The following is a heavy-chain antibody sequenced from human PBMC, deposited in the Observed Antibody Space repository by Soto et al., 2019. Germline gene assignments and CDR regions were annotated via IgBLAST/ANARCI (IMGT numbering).Heavy chain of an antibody. CDR2: IYYSGYT. D-gene: IGHD1-7*01. CDR1: GGSISSDY. J-gene: IGHJ5*02. Sequence: SETLSLTCTVSGGSISSDYWSWIRPPPGKRLEWIGYIYYSGYTNYNPSLKSRVTISVATSKNHFSLELRSVTAADTAVYYCARVNWYSVDWFDPWGQGTLVTVSS. V-gene: IGHV4-59*01. CDR3: ARVNWYSVDWFDP.